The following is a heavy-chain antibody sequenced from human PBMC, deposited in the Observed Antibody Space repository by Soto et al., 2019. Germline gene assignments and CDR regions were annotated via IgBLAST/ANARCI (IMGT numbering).Heavy chain of an antibody. V-gene: IGHV1-69*13. CDR3: ARESGYSGYETSPRPLKY. CDR2: IIPIFGTA. D-gene: IGHD5-12*01. J-gene: IGHJ4*02. CDR1: GGTFSRYA. Sequence: SVKVSCKASGGTFSRYAISWVRQAPGQGLEWMGGIIPIFGTANYAQKFLGRVTITADESTSTAYMELSSLRSEDTALNYCARESGYSGYETSPRPLKYWGQGXLVTVHS.